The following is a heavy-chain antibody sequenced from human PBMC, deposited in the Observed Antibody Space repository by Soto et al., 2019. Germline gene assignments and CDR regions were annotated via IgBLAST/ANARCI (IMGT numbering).Heavy chain of an antibody. D-gene: IGHD6-13*01. CDR1: GFTFSNAW. Sequence: GGSLRLSCAASGFTFSNAWMSWVRQAPGKGLEWVGRIKSKTDGGTTDYAAPVKGRFTISRDDSKNTLYLQMNSLKTEDTAVFYCTTDPYSSSWYPSSEYFQHWGQGTLVTVSS. V-gene: IGHV3-15*01. CDR3: TTDPYSSSWYPSSEYFQH. CDR2: IKSKTDGGTT. J-gene: IGHJ1*01.